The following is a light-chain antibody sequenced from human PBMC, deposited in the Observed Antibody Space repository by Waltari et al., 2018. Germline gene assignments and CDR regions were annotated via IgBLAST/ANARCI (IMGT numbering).Light chain of an antibody. J-gene: IGLJ2*01. CDR3: QVWDSSSDPVV. Sequence: SYVLTQPPSVSVAPGKTARITCGGNNIGSKSVHWYQQKPGQAPVLVVYDDSDRPSGIPGRFSGSNSGNTATLTSSRVEAGDEADYYCQVWDSSSDPVVFGGGTKLTVL. CDR2: DDS. V-gene: IGLV3-21*03. CDR1: NIGSKS.